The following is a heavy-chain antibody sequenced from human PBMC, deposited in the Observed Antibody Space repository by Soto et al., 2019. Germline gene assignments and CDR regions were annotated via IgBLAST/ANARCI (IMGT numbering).Heavy chain of an antibody. CDR1: GFTFDDHA. D-gene: IGHD6-6*01. Sequence: EVQLVESGGGLVQPGRSLRVSCVGTGFTFDDHAMHWVRQAPGKGLEWVSGISWNSGNVAYADSVKGRFTISSDNGKISLYKQMINLSAEDTALYYCAQDEGWRLVARTWAFHIWGQGTMVTVSS. CDR2: ISWNSGNV. V-gene: IGHV3-9*01. J-gene: IGHJ3*02. CDR3: AQDEGWRLVARTWAFHI.